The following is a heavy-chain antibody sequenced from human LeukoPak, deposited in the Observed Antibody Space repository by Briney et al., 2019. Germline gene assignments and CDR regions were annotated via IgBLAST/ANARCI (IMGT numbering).Heavy chain of an antibody. J-gene: IGHJ6*03. D-gene: IGHD3-3*01. CDR2: TYYRSKRYN. V-gene: IGHV6-1*01. Sequence: SQTLSLTCAISVDSVSINSAAWNWIRQSPSRGLEWLGRTYYRSKRYNKYAGSVKRRITINPDTSKYQFSLQLNSVTPADTAVYYRARDHLFPDYDFWSGARAGYYYYMDVWGKGTTVTVSS. CDR3: ARDHLFPDYDFWSGARAGYYYYMDV. CDR1: VDSVSINSAA.